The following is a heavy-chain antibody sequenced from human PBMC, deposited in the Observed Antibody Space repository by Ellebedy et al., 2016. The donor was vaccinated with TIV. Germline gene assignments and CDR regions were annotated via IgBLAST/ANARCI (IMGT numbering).Heavy chain of an antibody. V-gene: IGHV1-69*04. CDR3: ARQADYYTGSGTHWFDP. D-gene: IGHD3-10*01. Sequence: AASVKVSCKASGGTFSNYAISWVRQAPGQGLEWMGRIIPILGIANYAQDFQGRVTITADRSTSTVFMELSSLTSDDTAVYYCARQADYYTGSGTHWFDPWGQGTLVTVFS. J-gene: IGHJ5*02. CDR1: GGTFSNYA. CDR2: IIPILGIA.